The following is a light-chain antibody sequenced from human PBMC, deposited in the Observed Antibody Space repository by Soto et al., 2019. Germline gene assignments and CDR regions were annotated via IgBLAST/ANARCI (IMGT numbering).Light chain of an antibody. J-gene: IGKJ3*01. Sequence: EIVMTQSPATLSVSPGEGATLSCRASQSVSSNLAWYQQKPGQAPRLLIYDASTRATGVPARFSCYGSGTDFILPISSLQSEDSALYNCQHYNSWPTFGPVTKVEIK. V-gene: IGKV3D-15*01. CDR1: QSVSSN. CDR3: QHYNSWPT. CDR2: DAS.